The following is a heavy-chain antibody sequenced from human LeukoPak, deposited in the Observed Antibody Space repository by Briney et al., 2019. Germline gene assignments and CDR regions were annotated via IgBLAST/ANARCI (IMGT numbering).Heavy chain of an antibody. Sequence: KPGGSLRLSCAASGFTFTDYYMSWIRQAPGKGLEWISYISSSGSTIYYADSVKGRFTISRDNAKNSLYLQMNSLRAEDTAVYYCARGSSGWFDYYYYYMDVWGKGTTVTVSS. D-gene: IGHD6-19*01. CDR2: ISSSGSTI. CDR3: ARGSSGWFDYYYYYMDV. CDR1: GFTFTDYY. V-gene: IGHV3-11*04. J-gene: IGHJ6*03.